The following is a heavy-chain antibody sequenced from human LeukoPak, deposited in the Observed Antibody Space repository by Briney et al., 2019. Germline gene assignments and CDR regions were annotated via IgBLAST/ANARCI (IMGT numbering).Heavy chain of an antibody. CDR3: TRGDDTSGYYHSYTV. D-gene: IGHD3-22*01. CDR2: IFPSGTT. CDR1: GGSISSGGYS. V-gene: IGHV4-30-2*01. Sequence: SETLSLTCGVSGGSISSGGYSWNWIRQPQGKGLEWIGYIFPSGTTYYNPSLKSRVTISVDRSKNQFSLHVSSVTAADTAVYYRTRGDDTSGYYHSYTVWGQGTTVTVSS. J-gene: IGHJ6*02.